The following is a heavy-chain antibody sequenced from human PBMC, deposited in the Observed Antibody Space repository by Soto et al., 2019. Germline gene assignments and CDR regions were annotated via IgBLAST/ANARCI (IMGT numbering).Heavy chain of an antibody. CDR2: IYTSGST. Sequence: QVQLQESGPGLVKPSETLSLTCTVSGGSISSYYWSWIRQPAGKGLEWIGRIYTSGSTNYNPSLKRRVTMSVATSKNQFSLKLSSVTAADTAVYYCARNVRRDGYKPYYYDGMDVWGQGTTVTVSS. CDR3: ARNVRRDGYKPYYYDGMDV. V-gene: IGHV4-4*07. D-gene: IGHD3-10*02. J-gene: IGHJ6*02. CDR1: GGSISSYY.